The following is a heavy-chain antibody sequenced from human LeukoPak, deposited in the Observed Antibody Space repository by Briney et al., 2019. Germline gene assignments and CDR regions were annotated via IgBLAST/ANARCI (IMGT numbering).Heavy chain of an antibody. CDR1: RFTFSSYE. Sequence: GSLRLSCAASRFTFSSYEMMWVRQAPGKGLEWLSYISTSGDTRLYADSVRGRFTISRDNAKNSLYLQMNGLRAEDTAVYYCVREGHYYFDYWGQGMLVTVSS. CDR2: ISTSGDTR. V-gene: IGHV3-48*03. J-gene: IGHJ4*02. CDR3: VREGHYYFDY.